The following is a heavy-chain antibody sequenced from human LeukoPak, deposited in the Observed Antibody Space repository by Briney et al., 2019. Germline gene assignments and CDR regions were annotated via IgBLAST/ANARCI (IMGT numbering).Heavy chain of an antibody. V-gene: IGHV4-34*01. CDR1: GGSFSGYY. J-gene: IGHJ4*02. Sequence: SETLSLTCAVYGGSFSGYYWSWIRQPPGKGLEWIGEINHSGSTNYNPSLKSRVTMSVDTSKNQFSLKLSSVTAADTAVYYCASQYYYDSSGYYYWGQGTLVTVSS. CDR3: ASQYYYDSSGYYY. D-gene: IGHD3-22*01. CDR2: INHSGST.